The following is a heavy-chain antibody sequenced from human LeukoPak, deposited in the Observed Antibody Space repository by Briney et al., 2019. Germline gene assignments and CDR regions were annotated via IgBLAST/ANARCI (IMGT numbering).Heavy chain of an antibody. CDR2: ISYSGRT. CDR1: GGSITSSSHY. Sequence: SETLSLTCTVSGGSITSSSHYWGWIRQPPGEGLEWIAIISYSGRTYYNPSLKSRVTISVDTSNNQFSLELSSVTAADTAVYYCARGVSAAHIFYFDYWGQGTLVTVSS. D-gene: IGHD2-21*01. CDR3: ARGVSAAHIFYFDY. V-gene: IGHV4-39*07. J-gene: IGHJ4*02.